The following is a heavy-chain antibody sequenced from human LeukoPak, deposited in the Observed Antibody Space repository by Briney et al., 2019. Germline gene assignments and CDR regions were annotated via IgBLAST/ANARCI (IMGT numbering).Heavy chain of an antibody. D-gene: IGHD3-16*02. J-gene: IGHJ4*02. CDR2: ISYDGSNK. V-gene: IGHV3-30*03. Sequence: GGSLRLSCAASGFTFRSYSMNWVRQAPGKGLEWVAVISYDGSNKYYADSVKGRFTISRDNSKNTLYLQMNSLRAEDTAVYYCARDGHDYVWGSYRLCDYWGQGTLVTVSS. CDR3: ARDGHDYVWGSYRLCDY. CDR1: GFTFRSYS.